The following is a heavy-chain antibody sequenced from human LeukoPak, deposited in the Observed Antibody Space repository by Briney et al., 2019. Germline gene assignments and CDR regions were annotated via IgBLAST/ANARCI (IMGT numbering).Heavy chain of an antibody. J-gene: IGHJ4*02. CDR3: ARAPPQDGYNLRSPAFFDY. Sequence: GASVKVSCKASGYTFTGYYMHWVRQAPGQGLEWMGRINPNSGGTNYAQKFQGRVTMTRDTSISTAYMELSRLRSDDTAVYYCARAPPQDGYNLRSPAFFDYWGQGTLVTVSS. V-gene: IGHV1-2*06. CDR1: GYTFTGYY. CDR2: INPNSGGT. D-gene: IGHD5-24*01.